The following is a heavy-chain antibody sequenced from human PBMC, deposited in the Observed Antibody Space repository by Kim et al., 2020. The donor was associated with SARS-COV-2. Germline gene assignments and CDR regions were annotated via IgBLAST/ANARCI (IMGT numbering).Heavy chain of an antibody. CDR2: IYYSGSX. J-gene: IGHJ4*01. D-gene: IGHD2-2*01. Sequence: SETLSLTCTVSGGSISSSSYYWGWIRQPPGKGLEWIXSIYYSGSXYYNPSLKSRVTISVDTSKXQFSLXLSSVXXADTAVYXXXXXLTSTXPXPFDXWG. CDR1: GGSISSSSYY. CDR3: XXXLTSTXPXPFDX. V-gene: IGHV4-39*01.